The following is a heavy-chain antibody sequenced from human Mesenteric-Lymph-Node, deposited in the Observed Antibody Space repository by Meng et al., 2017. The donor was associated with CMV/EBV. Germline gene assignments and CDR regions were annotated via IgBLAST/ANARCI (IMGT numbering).Heavy chain of an antibody. J-gene: IGHJ6*02. CDR2: IYYSGST. Sequence: LRLSCAASGFTFSRYWMHWIRQHPGKGLEWIGYIYYSGSTYYNPSLKSRVTISVDTSKNQFSLKLSSVTAADTAVYYCARGKAVRFLGGMDVWGQGTTVTVSS. CDR3: ARGKAVRFLGGMDV. CDR1: GFTFSRYW. D-gene: IGHD3-3*01. V-gene: IGHV4-31*02.